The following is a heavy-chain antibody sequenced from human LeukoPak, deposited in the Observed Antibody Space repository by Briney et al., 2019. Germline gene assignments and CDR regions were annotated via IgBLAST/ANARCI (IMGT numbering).Heavy chain of an antibody. CDR2: INWSGGST. J-gene: IGHJ4*02. V-gene: IGHV3-20*04. Sequence: GGSLRLSCTASGFAFDEHGMSWVRQAPGKGLEWVSGINWSGGSTGYADPLRGRFTISRDNAKNSLYLQMDSLRAEDTAFYYCARAPITSPFYFDYWGQGTLVTVSS. CDR3: ARAPITSPFYFDY. CDR1: GFAFDEHG. D-gene: IGHD2-2*01.